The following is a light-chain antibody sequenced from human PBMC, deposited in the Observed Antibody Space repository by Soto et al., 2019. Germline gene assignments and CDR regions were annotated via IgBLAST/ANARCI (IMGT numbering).Light chain of an antibody. Sequence: QSVLTQPASVSGSPGQSITISCTKTSSDVGSYNLVSWYQHHPGKAPKLLIYEGTKRPSGVSDRFSGSKSGNTASLTISGLQAEDEADYYCSSYALSSPWIFGGGTQLTVL. V-gene: IGLV2-23*01. CDR1: SSDVGSYNL. J-gene: IGLJ2*01. CDR2: EGT. CDR3: SSYALSSPWI.